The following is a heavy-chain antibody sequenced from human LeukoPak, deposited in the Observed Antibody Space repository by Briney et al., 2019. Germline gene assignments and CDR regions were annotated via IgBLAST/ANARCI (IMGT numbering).Heavy chain of an antibody. CDR1: GYTFTGYY. V-gene: IGHV1-2*02. J-gene: IGHJ4*02. CDR2: INPNSGGT. Sequence: ASVKVSCKASGYTFTGYYMHWVRQAPGQGLEWMGWINPNSGGTNYAQKFQGRVTMTRDTSISTAYMELSRLRSDDTAVYHCARGEDNYYDSSGYNFDYWGQGTLVTVSS. CDR3: ARGEDNYYDSSGYNFDY. D-gene: IGHD3-22*01.